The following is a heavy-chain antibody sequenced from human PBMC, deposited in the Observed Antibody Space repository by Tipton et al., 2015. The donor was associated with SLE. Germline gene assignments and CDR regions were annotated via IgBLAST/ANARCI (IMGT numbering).Heavy chain of an antibody. CDR2: IYYSGST. CDR3: ARGGSSAYYYAPFFDY. D-gene: IGHD3-22*01. V-gene: IGHV4-59*12. J-gene: IGHJ4*02. CDR1: CDSGDSISSYY. Sequence: TLSLTCTVSCDSGDSISSYYWSWIRQPPGKGLEWIGYIYYSGSTNYNPSLKSRVTISVDTSKNQFSLKLSSVTAADTAVYYCARGGSSAYYYAPFFDYWGQGTLVTVSS.